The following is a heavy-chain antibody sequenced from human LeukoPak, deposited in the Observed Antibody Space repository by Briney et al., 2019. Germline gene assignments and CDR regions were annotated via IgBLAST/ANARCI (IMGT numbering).Heavy chain of an antibody. CDR1: GFTFSNYA. CDR2: ISSSSSYI. V-gene: IGHV3-21*01. Sequence: GGSLKLSCAASGFTFSNYAMSWVRKAPGKGLEWVSFISSSSSYIYYVDSVKGRFTISRDNAKNSLYLQMNSLRAEDTAVYYCARAPGYRGFLDYWGQGNLVTVSS. J-gene: IGHJ4*02. CDR3: ARAPGYRGFLDY. D-gene: IGHD5-18*01.